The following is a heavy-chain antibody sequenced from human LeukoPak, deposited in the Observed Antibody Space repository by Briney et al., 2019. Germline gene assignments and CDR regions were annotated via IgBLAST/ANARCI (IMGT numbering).Heavy chain of an antibody. CDR1: GGSFSRYY. CDR2: IDHRGDT. V-gene: IGHV4-34*01. D-gene: IGHD3-22*01. CDR3: ARGATSSEPGYFDF. Sequence: SETLSLTCAVHGGSFSRYYWSWIRQSPGKGLEWIAEIDHRGDTNYNPSVKSRVTISVDTSKNQFSLKVRSLSAADTAVYYCARGATSSEPGYFDFWGQGTPVTVSS. J-gene: IGHJ4*03.